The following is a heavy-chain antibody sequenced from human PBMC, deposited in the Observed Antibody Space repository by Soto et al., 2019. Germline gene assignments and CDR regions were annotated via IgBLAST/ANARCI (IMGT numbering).Heavy chain of an antibody. CDR3: VRYNWPLFDY. D-gene: IGHD1-20*01. CDR1: GGSLSGSF. Sequence: SETLSLTCAVYGGSLSGSFWTWVRQFPGRGLEWIGEISPTGNAKYRSSLNGRVTISLDTSKNQFSLNLNSLIAADTAVYYCVRYNWPLFDYWGQGVQVTGSS. CDR2: ISPTGNA. J-gene: IGHJ4*02. V-gene: IGHV4-34*01.